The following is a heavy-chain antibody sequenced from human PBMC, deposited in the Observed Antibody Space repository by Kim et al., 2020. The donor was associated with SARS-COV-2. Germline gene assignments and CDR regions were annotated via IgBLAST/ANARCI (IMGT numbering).Heavy chain of an antibody. Sequence: GGSLRHSCAASGFAFSNFAMHWVRQAPGSGLDWVAAISSRGDNKFYADSGKGRFTISRDNSQNTVFLQMDSLRPEDTAMYFCVKNWDYWGQGTLGTVSS. CDR2: ISSRGDNK. J-gene: IGHJ4*02. CDR1: GFAFSNFA. CDR3: VKNWDY. V-gene: IGHV3-30*18.